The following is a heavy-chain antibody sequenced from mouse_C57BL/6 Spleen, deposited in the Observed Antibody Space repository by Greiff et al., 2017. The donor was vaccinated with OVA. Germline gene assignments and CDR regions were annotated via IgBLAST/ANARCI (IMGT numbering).Heavy chain of an antibody. CDR1: GFNIKDYY. J-gene: IGHJ3*01. CDR3: ASGYYGSSPFAY. Sequence: VQLQQSGAELVKPGASVKLSCTASGFNIKDYYMHWVKQRTEPGLEWIGGIDPEDGETNYAPKFQGKATITADTSSNTAYLQLSSLTSEDTAVYYCASGYYGSSPFAYWGQGTLVTVSA. D-gene: IGHD1-1*01. V-gene: IGHV14-2*01. CDR2: IDPEDGET.